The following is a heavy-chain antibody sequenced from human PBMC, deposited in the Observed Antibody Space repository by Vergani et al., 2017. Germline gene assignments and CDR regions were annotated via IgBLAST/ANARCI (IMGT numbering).Heavy chain of an antibody. CDR2: ISGSGGST. CDR3: AKVYGDFDGIAAAGYFRY. V-gene: IGHV3-23*01. J-gene: IGHJ4*02. D-gene: IGHD6-13*01. Sequence: EVQLLESGGGLVQPGGSLRLSCAASGFTFSSYAMSWVRQAPGKGLEWVSAISGSGGSTYYADSVKGRFTISRDNSKNTLYLQMNSLRAEDTAVYYCAKVYGDFDGIAAAGYFRYWGQGTLVTVSS. CDR1: GFTFSSYA.